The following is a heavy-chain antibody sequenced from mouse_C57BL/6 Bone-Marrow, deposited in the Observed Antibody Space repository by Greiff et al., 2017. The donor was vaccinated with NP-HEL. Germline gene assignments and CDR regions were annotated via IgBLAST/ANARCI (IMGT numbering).Heavy chain of an antibody. V-gene: IGHV1-4*01. CDR3: ARGDYEAY. CDR1: GYTFTSYT. D-gene: IGHD2-4*01. J-gene: IGHJ3*01. Sequence: VQLQESGAELARPGASVKMSCKASGYTFTSYTMHWVKQRPGQGLEWIGYINPSSGYTKYNQKFKDKATLTADKSSSTAYMQLSSLTSEDSAVYYCARGDYEAYWGQGTLVTVSA. CDR2: INPSSGYT.